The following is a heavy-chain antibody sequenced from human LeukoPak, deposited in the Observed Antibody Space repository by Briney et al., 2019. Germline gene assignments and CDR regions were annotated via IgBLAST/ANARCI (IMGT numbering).Heavy chain of an antibody. CDR1: GFTFSSYG. CDR2: ISYDGSNK. J-gene: IGHJ4*02. CDR3: ARGIGGLNY. D-gene: IGHD2-15*01. Sequence: GRSLRLSCAASGFTFSSYGMHWVRQAPGKGLEWVAVISYDGSNKYYADSVKGRFTISRDNSKNTLYLQMNSLRAEDTAVYYCARGIGGLNYWGQGTLVTVSS. V-gene: IGHV3-30*03.